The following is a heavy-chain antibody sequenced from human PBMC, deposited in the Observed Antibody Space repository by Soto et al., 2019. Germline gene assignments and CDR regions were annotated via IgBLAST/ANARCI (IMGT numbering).Heavy chain of an antibody. CDR1: GFTFSSYA. CDR3: ARDAAYYYYGMDV. J-gene: IGHJ6*02. V-gene: IGHV3-30*01. CDR2: ISYDGSNK. Sequence: QPGGSLRLSCAASGFTFSSYAMHWVRQAPGKGLEWVAVISYDGSNKYYADSVKGRFTISRDNSKNTLYLQMNSLRAEDTAVYYCARDAAYYYYGMDVWGQGTTVTVSS.